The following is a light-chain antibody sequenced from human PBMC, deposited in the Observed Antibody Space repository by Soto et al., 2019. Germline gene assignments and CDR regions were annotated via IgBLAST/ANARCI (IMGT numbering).Light chain of an antibody. CDR2: DVS. V-gene: IGLV2-14*03. J-gene: IGLJ1*01. CDR1: SRDVGGYNY. Sequence: QSVLTQPASVSGSPGQSITISCTGTSRDVGGYNYVSWYQHHPGKAPKLMIYDVSNRPSGVSNRLSGSKSGNTASLIISGLQAEDESDYYCSSYTSSSTLSTYVFGTGTKVTV. CDR3: SSYTSSSTLSTYV.